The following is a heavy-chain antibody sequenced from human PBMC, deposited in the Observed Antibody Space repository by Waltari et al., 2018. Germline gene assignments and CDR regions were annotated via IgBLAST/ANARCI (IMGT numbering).Heavy chain of an antibody. J-gene: IGHJ4*02. CDR2: IKPDASDK. V-gene: IGHV3-7*01. CDR3: ARNKLRLDY. D-gene: IGHD3-10*01. Sequence: EVQVVESGGGSVQPGGSLRLPCAASGSTFNSHWMSCVRQAPGKGLEWVANIKPDASDKYYVDSVKGRFTISRDNAKNSLYLQMNSLRAEDTAIYYCARNKLRLDYWGPGTLVTVSS. CDR1: GSTFNSHW.